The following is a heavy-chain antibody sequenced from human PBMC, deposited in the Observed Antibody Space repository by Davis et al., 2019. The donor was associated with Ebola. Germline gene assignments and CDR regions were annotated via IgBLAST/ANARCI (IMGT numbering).Heavy chain of an antibody. CDR2: INPSSGGT. V-gene: IGHV1-2*06. J-gene: IGHJ5*02. CDR1: GYTFTGYY. D-gene: IGHD4-17*01. Sequence: AASVKVSCKASGYTFTGYYMHWVRQAPGQGLEWMGRINPSSGGTDFAQKFQGRVAMTRDTSISTAYMELSSLRSDDTAVYYCATNYYGAYHWGQGTLVTVSS. CDR3: ATNYYGAYH.